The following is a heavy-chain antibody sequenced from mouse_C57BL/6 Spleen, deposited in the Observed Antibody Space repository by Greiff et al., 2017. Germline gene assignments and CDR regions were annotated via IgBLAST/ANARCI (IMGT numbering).Heavy chain of an antibody. Sequence: VQLQQSGAELARPGASVKLSCKASGYTFTSYGISWVKQRTGQGLEWIGEIYPRSGNTNYNEKFKGKATLTADKSSSPAYMELRSLTSEDFAGYYCSIDSSDPWFAYWGQGTPVTVSA. V-gene: IGHV1-81*01. CDR2: IYPRSGNT. CDR1: GYTFTSYG. CDR3: SIDSSDPWFAY. J-gene: IGHJ3*01. D-gene: IGHD1-1*01.